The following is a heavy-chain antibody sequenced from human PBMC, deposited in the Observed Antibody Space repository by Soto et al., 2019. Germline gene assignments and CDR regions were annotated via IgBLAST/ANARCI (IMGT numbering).Heavy chain of an antibody. CDR3: AHSEVDWNDGEGYFDY. CDR1: GFSLSTSGVG. CDR2: IYWNDDK. Sequence: QITLKESGPTLVKPTQTLTLTCTFSGFSLSTSGVGVGWIRQPPGKALEWLALIYWNDDKRYSPSLKSRLTITKDTSKNQVVLTMTNMDPVDTATYYCAHSEVDWNDGEGYFDYWGQGTLVTVSS. J-gene: IGHJ4*02. V-gene: IGHV2-5*01. D-gene: IGHD1-1*01.